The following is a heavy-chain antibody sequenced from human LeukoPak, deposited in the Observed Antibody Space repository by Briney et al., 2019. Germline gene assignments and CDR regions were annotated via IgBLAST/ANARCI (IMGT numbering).Heavy chain of an antibody. V-gene: IGHV1-18*01. CDR2: ISAYNGNT. Sequence: ASVKVSCKASGYTFTSYGISWVRQAPGQGLEWMGWISAYNGNTNYAQKLQGRVTMTTDTSTSTAYMELSSLRSEDTAVYYCATIAAFRTTVTFTPYYFDYWGQGTLVTVSS. D-gene: IGHD4-17*01. CDR1: GYTFTSYG. J-gene: IGHJ4*02. CDR3: ATIAAFRTTVTFTPYYFDY.